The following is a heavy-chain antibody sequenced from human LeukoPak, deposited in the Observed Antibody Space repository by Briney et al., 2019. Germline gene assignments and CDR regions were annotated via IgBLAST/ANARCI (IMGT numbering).Heavy chain of an antibody. CDR2: ILGNGVTT. CDR1: GFTFRGFA. CDR3: AKDRIPDGYYSIDS. J-gene: IGHJ4*02. D-gene: IGHD3-3*01. V-gene: IGHV3-23*01. Sequence: PGGSLRLSCAASGFTFRGFAMNWVRQAPGEELEWVSGILGNGVTTYYADSLKGRFTISRDNSKNILYLQMNSLRVEDTAVYYCAKDRIPDGYYSIDSWGQGTLVTVSS.